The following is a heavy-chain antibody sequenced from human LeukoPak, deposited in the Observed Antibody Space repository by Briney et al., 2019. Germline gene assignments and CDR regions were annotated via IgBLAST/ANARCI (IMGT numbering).Heavy chain of an antibody. CDR2: INHSGST. J-gene: IGHJ5*02. Sequence: SETLSLTCAVYGGSFSGYYWSWIRQPPGKGLEWIGEINHSGSTNYNPSLKSRVTISVDTSKNQFSLKLSSVTAADTAVYYCARQGVVPAAIRGGFDPWGQGTLVTVSS. CDR1: GGSFSGYY. V-gene: IGHV4-34*01. CDR3: ARQGVVPAAIRGGFDP. D-gene: IGHD2-2*02.